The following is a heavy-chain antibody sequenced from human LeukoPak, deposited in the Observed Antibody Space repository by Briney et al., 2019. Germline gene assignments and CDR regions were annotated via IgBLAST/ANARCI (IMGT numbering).Heavy chain of an antibody. CDR1: GASIRSYY. Sequence: SETLSLTCTVSGASIRSYYWSWFRRPPGKGLEWIAYIFPSGSINFNPSLKSRVSISVDGSKNNFSLDLSSVTAADTAVYYCARRRDETATAAGYYHMDVWGKGTTVTVSS. J-gene: IGHJ6*03. D-gene: IGHD3-22*01. CDR3: ARRRDETATAAGYYHMDV. V-gene: IGHV4-4*09. CDR2: IFPSGSI.